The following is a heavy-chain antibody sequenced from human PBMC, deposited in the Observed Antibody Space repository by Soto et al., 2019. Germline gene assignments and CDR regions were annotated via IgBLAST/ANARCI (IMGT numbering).Heavy chain of an antibody. D-gene: IGHD6-13*01. Sequence: SETLSVTCAVYGGSFSGYYWSWIRQPPGKGLEWIGEINHSGSTNYNPSLKSRVTISVDTSKNQFSLKLSSVTAADTAVYYCARGPYTFYSTSPGWFDPWGQGTLVTVSS. CDR2: INHSGST. V-gene: IGHV4-34*01. CDR1: GGSFSGYY. J-gene: IGHJ5*02. CDR3: ARGPYTFYSTSPGWFDP.